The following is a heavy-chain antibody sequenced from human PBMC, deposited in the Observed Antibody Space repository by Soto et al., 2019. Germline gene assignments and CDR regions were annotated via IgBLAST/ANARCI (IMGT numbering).Heavy chain of an antibody. Sequence: VASVKVSCKASGYTFTDYYVHWVRQAPGQGLEWMGRINPNSGGTKSAQKFQGRVTMTRDTSISTAYMELSRLRSDDTAVYYCARRKGDYYDSSGYHYYFDYWGQGTLVTVSS. CDR1: GYTFTDYY. CDR2: INPNSGGT. J-gene: IGHJ4*02. D-gene: IGHD3-22*01. CDR3: ARRKGDYYDSSGYHYYFDY. V-gene: IGHV1-2*06.